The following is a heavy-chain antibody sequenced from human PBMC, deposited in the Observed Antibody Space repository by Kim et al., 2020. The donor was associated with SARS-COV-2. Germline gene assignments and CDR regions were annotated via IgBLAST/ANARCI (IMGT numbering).Heavy chain of an antibody. V-gene: IGHV4-59*08. D-gene: IGHD3-3*01. CDR3: ARHEKVTIFGVVILGYMDV. J-gene: IGHJ6*03. Sequence: SRVTVSVDTSKNQFSLKLSSVTAADTAVYYCARHEKVTIFGVVILGYMDVWGKGTTVTVSS.